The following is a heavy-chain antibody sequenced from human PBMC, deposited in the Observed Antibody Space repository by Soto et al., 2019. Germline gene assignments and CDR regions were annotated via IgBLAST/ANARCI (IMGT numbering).Heavy chain of an antibody. D-gene: IGHD4-17*01. CDR3: AREPDYGDYYRAYGMDV. V-gene: IGHV1-69*06. CDR2: IIPIFGTA. CDR1: GGTFSSYA. J-gene: IGHJ6*02. Sequence: SVKVSCKASGGTFSSYAISWVRQAPGQGLEWMGGIIPIFGTANYAQKFQGRVTITADKSTSTAYMELSSLRSEDTAVYYCAREPDYGDYYRAYGMDVWGQGTTVTVSS.